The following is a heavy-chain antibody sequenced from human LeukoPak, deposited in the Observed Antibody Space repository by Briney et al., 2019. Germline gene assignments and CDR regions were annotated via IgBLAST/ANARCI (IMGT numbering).Heavy chain of an antibody. Sequence: GGSLRLSCPPSGFTFDDYAMHWVRQGPGKGLDWVSGISWNSGSIGYADSVKGRFTISRDNAKNTLYLQMNSLRAEDTAVYYCARDREAYYYYYMDVWGKGTTVTISS. CDR3: ARDREAYYYYYMDV. CDR2: ISWNSGSI. CDR1: GFTFDDYA. V-gene: IGHV3-9*01. J-gene: IGHJ6*03.